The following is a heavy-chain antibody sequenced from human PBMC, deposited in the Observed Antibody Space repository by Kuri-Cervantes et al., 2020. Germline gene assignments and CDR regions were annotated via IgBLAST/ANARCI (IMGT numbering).Heavy chain of an antibody. Sequence: GSLRLSCAVSGYSISSGYYWSWIRQPPGKGLEWIGYIYYSGSTNYNPSLKSRVTISVDTSKNQFSLKLSSVTAADTAVYYCARHRDYYGSGSSYNWFDPWGQGTLVTVSS. J-gene: IGHJ5*02. V-gene: IGHV4-61*01. CDR1: GYSISSGYY. CDR2: IYYSGST. CDR3: ARHRDYYGSGSSYNWFDP. D-gene: IGHD3-10*01.